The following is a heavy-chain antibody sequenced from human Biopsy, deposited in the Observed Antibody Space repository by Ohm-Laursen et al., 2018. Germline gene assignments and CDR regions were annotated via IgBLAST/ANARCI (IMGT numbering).Heavy chain of an antibody. Sequence: SLRLSCTASGFSISINYMSWVRQAPGKGLEWISVSNSGGSTYYADSVKDRFTISGDNSNNAVFLQMNSLRAEDTAVYYCARGRGGLAPLDDWGPGTLVTVSS. CDR1: GFSISINY. J-gene: IGHJ4*02. CDR2: SNSGGST. CDR3: ARGRGGLAPLDD. V-gene: IGHV3-66*01.